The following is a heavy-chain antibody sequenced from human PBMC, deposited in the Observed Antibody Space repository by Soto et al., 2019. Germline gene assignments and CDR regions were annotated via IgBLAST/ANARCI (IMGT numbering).Heavy chain of an antibody. D-gene: IGHD3-22*01. CDR2: ISGSGGST. CDR1: GFTFSSYA. CDR3: AKDPVYPAGPMRVVLLGALDI. J-gene: IGHJ3*02. V-gene: IGHV3-23*01. Sequence: GGSLRLSCAASGFTFSSYAMSWVRQAPGKGLEWVSAISGSGGSTYYADSVKGRFTISRDNSKNTLYLQMNSLRAEDTAVYYCAKDPVYPAGPMRVVLLGALDIWGQGTMVTVSS.